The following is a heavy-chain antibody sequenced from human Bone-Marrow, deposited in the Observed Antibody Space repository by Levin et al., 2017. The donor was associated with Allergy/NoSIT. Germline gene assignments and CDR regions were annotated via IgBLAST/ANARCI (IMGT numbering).Heavy chain of an antibody. D-gene: IGHD1-7*01. J-gene: IGHJ4*02. CDR3: AREGESNWNYAFDY. CDR2: IWYDGSNK. Sequence: PGGSLRLSCAASGFTFSSYGMHWVRQAPGKGLEWVAVIWYDGSNKYYADSVKGRFTISRDNSKNTLYLQMNSLRAEDTAVYYCAREGESNWNYAFDYWGQGTLVTVSS. V-gene: IGHV3-33*01. CDR1: GFTFSSYG.